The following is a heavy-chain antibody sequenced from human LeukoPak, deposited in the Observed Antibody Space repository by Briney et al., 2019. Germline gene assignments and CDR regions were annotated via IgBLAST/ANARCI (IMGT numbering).Heavy chain of an antibody. CDR1: GFSVSGYW. Sequence: TGGSLRLSCAASGFSVSGYWMTWVRQAPGKGLEWVANIKQDGSEKNYVDSVKGRFTISRDNAENSSFLQMNSLRAEDTAVYYCAREWQGGIAAAGTRIEGDYWGQGTLVAVSS. D-gene: IGHD6-13*01. J-gene: IGHJ4*02. V-gene: IGHV3-7*01. CDR3: AREWQGGIAAAGTRIEGDY. CDR2: IKQDGSEK.